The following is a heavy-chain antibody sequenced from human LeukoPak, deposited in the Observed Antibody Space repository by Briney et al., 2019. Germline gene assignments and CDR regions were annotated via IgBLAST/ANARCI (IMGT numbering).Heavy chain of an antibody. CDR3: ARGASGTLYDAFDI. D-gene: IGHD1-26*01. Sequence: PSETLSLTCTVSGGSISTYYWSWIRHPPGEGLEWVGSIYYSGTTHSNPSLKSRATISVDTSKNHLSLKVNFVTAADTAVYYCARGASGTLYDAFDIWGQGTMVTVSS. J-gene: IGHJ3*02. CDR2: IYYSGTT. V-gene: IGHV4-59*01. CDR1: GGSISTYY.